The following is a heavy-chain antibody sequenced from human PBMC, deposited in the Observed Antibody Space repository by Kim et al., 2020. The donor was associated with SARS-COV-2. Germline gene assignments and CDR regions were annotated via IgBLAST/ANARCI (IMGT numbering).Heavy chain of an antibody. CDR1: GFTFSDYY. D-gene: IGHD3-10*01. J-gene: IGHJ6*02. Sequence: GGSLRLSCAASGFTFSDYYMSWIRQAPGKGLEWVSYISSSSSYTNYADSVKGRFTISRDNAKNSLYLQMNSLRAEDTAVYYCARDLEVGGLLWFGAPHYYYGMDVWGQGTTVTVSS. CDR3: ARDLEVGGLLWFGAPHYYYGMDV. CDR2: ISSSSSYT. V-gene: IGHV3-11*06.